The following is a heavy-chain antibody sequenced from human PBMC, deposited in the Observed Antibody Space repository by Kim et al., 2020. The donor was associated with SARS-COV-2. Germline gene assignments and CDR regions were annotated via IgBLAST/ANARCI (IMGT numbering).Heavy chain of an antibody. CDR3: ARDLCTSRPGCFDY. Sequence: GGSLRLSCAASGFTFRSYSMHWVRQAPGKGLEWVSRISSHRSTINYADSVKGRFTISRDNGKNSLYLQMDSLRVEDTALYYCARDLCTSRPGCFDYWGQGTLVTVSS. J-gene: IGHJ4*02. D-gene: IGHD2-2*01. V-gene: IGHV3-21*01. CDR1: GFTFRSYS. CDR2: ISSHRSTI.